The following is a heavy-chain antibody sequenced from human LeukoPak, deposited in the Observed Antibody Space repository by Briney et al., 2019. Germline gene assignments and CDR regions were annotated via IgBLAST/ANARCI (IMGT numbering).Heavy chain of an antibody. CDR3: AKKRQQPNGFLDY. Sequence: PGRSLRLSCAASGFTFSSYAMSWVRQAPGKXXXXXSAISGSGGSTYYADSVKGRFTISRDNSKNTLYLQMNSLRAEDTAVYYCAKKRQQPNGFLDYWGQGTLVTVSS. J-gene: IGHJ4*02. CDR2: ISGSGGST. CDR1: GFTFSSYA. V-gene: IGHV3-23*01. D-gene: IGHD6-13*01.